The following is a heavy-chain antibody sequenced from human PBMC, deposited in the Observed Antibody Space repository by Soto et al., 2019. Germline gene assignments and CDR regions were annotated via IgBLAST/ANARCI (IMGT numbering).Heavy chain of an antibody. CDR3: VRASHGDY. CDR1: GFTFSNYW. D-gene: IGHD5-12*01. CDR2: IDHAGPT. Sequence: EVQLVESGGGLVQPGGSLRLSCAGSGFTFSNYWMHWVRQAPGKGLEWVSRIDHAGPTDYADSVRGRFTSSRDNAENTLFMQMNSLRPEDTAVYDWVRASHGDYSGQGTLVTVSS. J-gene: IGHJ4*02. V-gene: IGHV3-74*01.